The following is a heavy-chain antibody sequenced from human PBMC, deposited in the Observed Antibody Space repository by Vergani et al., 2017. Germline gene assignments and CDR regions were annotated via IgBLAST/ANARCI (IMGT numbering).Heavy chain of an antibody. J-gene: IGHJ6*03. CDR2: IYYSGST. D-gene: IGHD3-3*01. V-gene: IGHV4-59*01. Sequence: QVQLQESVPGLVKPSETLSLTCTVSRGSISSYYWCWIRQPPGKGLEWIGYIYYSGSTNYNPSLKSRVTISVDTSKNQFSLKLSSVTAADTAVYYCARDITIFGVVTHMDVWGKGTTVTVSS. CDR3: ARDITIFGVVTHMDV. CDR1: RGSISSYY.